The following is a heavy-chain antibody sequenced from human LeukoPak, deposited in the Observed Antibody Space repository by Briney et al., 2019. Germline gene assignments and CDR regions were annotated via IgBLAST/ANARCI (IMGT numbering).Heavy chain of an antibody. V-gene: IGHV4-59*01. CDR3: ASVRCSATSCYEFYFDY. D-gene: IGHD2-2*01. CDR1: GGSISSYY. CDR2: MFYSGST. Sequence: SETLSLTCTVSGGSISSYYWSWIRQPPGKGLEWIGYMFYSGSTSYNPSLKSRVTISVDTSKNQFSLKLSSVTAADTAVYYCASVRCSATSCYEFYFDYWDQGTLVTVSS. J-gene: IGHJ4*02.